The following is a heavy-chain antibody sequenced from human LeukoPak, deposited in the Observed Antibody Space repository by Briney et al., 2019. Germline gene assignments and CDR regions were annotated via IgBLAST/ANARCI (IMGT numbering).Heavy chain of an antibody. Sequence: SATLSLTCTVSGGSISSYYWSWIRQPPGKGLEWIGYICYSGSTNNNPYPKSRVPISVDTSKNLSSLKLNSVTAADTAVYYCARLVRPYTAMIGVFSDGAFDIWGQGTMVTVSS. D-gene: IGHD3-22*01. J-gene: IGHJ3*02. CDR1: GGSISSYY. CDR3: ARLVRPYTAMIGVFSDGAFDI. V-gene: IGHV4-59*07. CDR2: ICYSGST.